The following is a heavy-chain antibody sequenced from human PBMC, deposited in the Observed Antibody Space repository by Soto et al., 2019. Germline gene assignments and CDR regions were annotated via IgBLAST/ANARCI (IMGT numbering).Heavy chain of an antibody. D-gene: IGHD2-15*01. Sequence: QVQLVQSRAEVRKPGASVKLSCKASGYTFIHNTIHWVRQAPGRGLEWMGYINAGDGDTRLSENFQGRVTITRETSATTAYMDLRSLRIEDTGLYYCSSARRWSPLDIGFWGQGTLVIVSS. V-gene: IGHV1-3*01. CDR2: INAGDGDT. CDR3: SSARRWSPLDIGF. J-gene: IGHJ4*02. CDR1: GYTFIHNT.